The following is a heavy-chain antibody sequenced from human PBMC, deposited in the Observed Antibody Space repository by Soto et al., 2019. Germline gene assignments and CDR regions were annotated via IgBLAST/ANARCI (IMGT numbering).Heavy chain of an antibody. CDR1: GFTFSSYA. CDR3: ANLGPDPHSGQH. D-gene: IGHD3-10*01. J-gene: IGHJ1*01. V-gene: IGHV3-23*01. Sequence: GGSLRLSCAASGFTFSSYAMSWVRQAPGKGLEWVSAISGSGGSTYYADSVKGRFTISRDNSKNTLYLQMNSLRAEDTVVYYCANLGPDPHSGQHWGQGTLVTVSS. CDR2: ISGSGGST.